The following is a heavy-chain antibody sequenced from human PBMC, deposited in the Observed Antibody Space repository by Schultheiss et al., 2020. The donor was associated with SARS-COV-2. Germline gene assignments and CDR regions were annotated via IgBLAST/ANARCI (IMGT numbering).Heavy chain of an antibody. CDR1: GGSFSGYY. Sequence: GSLRLSCAVYGGSFSGYYWSWIRQPPGKGLEWIGGIYHSGSTNYNPSLKSRVTISVDTSKNQFSLKLSSVTAADTAVYYCARVRGAPTDYYGSGSYPYYFDYWGQGTLVTVSS. CDR2: IYHSGST. V-gene: IGHV4-34*01. D-gene: IGHD3-10*01. J-gene: IGHJ4*02. CDR3: ARVRGAPTDYYGSGSYPYYFDY.